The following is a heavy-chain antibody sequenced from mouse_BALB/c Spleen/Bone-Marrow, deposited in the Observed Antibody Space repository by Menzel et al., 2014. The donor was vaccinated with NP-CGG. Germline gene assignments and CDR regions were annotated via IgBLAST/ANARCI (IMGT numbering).Heavy chain of an antibody. CDR3: AMGHYAMDY. V-gene: IGHV3-6*02. CDR1: GYSITNGYY. Sequence: VQLQQSGPGLVKPSQSLSLTCSVTGYSITNGYYWNWIRQFPGNKLEWMAHITYDGSSDYNPSLKNRISITRDTSKNQFFLKLNSVTTEDTSTYYCAMGHYAMDYWGQGTSVTVSS. J-gene: IGHJ4*01. CDR2: ITYDGSS.